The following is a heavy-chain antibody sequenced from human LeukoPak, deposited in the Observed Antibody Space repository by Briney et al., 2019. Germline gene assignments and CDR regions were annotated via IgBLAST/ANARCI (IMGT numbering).Heavy chain of an antibody. Sequence: GGSLRLSCAASGFTFSTYSMNWVRQAPGKGLEWVSSIGGSSRSIYYAESVKGRFTISRDNAKNSLYLQISGLRAEDTAVYYCAREGGHDYGESFDYWGQGTLVTVSS. V-gene: IGHV3-21*01. CDR2: IGGSSRSI. CDR1: GFTFSTYS. J-gene: IGHJ4*02. CDR3: AREGGHDYGESFDY. D-gene: IGHD4-17*01.